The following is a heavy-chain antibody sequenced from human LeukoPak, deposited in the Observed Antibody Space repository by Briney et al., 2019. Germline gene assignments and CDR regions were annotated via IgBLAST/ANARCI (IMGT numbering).Heavy chain of an antibody. CDR2: ISGSGGST. D-gene: IGHD2-15*01. V-gene: IGHV3-23*01. CDR3: AAADYFDY. CDR1: GFTFSSYA. Sequence: GVSLRLSCAAAGFTFSSYAMRWVRQAPGKGLEWVSAISGSGGSTYYADSVKGRFTISRDNSKNTLYLQMNSLRAEDTAVYYCAAADYFDYWGEGTLVTVSS. J-gene: IGHJ4*02.